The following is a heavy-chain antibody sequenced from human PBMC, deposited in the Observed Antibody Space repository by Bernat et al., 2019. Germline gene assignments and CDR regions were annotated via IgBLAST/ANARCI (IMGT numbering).Heavy chain of an antibody. CDR1: GGSFSGYY. CDR2: INHSGST. J-gene: IGHJ3*02. Sequence: QVQLQQWGAGLLKPSETLSLTCAVYGGSFSGYYWSWIRQPPGKGLEWIGEINHSGSTNYNPSLKSRVTISVDTSKNQFSLKLSSVTAADTAVYYCTTGNDMGGDDAFDIWGQGTMVTVSS. CDR3: TTGNDMGGDDAFDI. D-gene: IGHD3-9*01. V-gene: IGHV4-34*01.